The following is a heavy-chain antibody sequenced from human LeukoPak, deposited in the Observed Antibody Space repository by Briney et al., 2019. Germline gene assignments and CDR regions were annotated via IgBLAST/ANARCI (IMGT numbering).Heavy chain of an antibody. CDR1: GFTFSNPA. J-gene: IGHJ4*02. D-gene: IGHD4-17*01. CDR2: ITSSYTT. Sequence: GGSLRLSCSASGFTFSNPAMTWVRQPPGKGLEWVSTITSSYTTYYADSVKGRFTTSRDNSKDTLYLQMNSLRAEDTALYYCAKSGDFGDLTHYWGLRTLVTFSS. CDR3: AKSGDFGDLTHY. V-gene: IGHV3-23*01.